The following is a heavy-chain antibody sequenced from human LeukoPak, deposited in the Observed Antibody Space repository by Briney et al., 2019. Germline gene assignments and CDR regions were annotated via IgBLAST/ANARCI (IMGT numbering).Heavy chain of an antibody. CDR2: IKSDGRSA. Sequence: PGGSLRLSCGASGFTLSSYWMHWVRQAPGKGLVWVSTIKSDGRSASYADSVRGRFTISRDNAKNTVFLQMGSLSAEDTAVYYCARDNSSVFDHWGQGALVTVSS. J-gene: IGHJ4*02. D-gene: IGHD6-6*01. V-gene: IGHV3-74*01. CDR3: ARDNSSVFDH. CDR1: GFTLSSYW.